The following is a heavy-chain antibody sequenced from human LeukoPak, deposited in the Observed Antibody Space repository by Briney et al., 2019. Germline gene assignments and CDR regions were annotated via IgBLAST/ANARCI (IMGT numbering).Heavy chain of an antibody. Sequence: SETLSLTCTVSGVSISSYYWSWIRQPPGKGLEWIGYIYYSGSTNYNPSLKSRVTISVDTSKNQFSLKLSSVTAADTAVYYCARQSRGWNYFDYWGQGTLVTVSS. J-gene: IGHJ4*02. CDR3: ARQSRGWNYFDY. D-gene: IGHD6-19*01. CDR2: IYYSGST. CDR1: GVSISSYY. V-gene: IGHV4-59*08.